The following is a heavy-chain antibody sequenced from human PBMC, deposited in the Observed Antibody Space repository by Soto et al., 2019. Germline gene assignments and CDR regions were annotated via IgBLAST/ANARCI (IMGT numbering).Heavy chain of an antibody. V-gene: IGHV3-48*03. CDR3: ARVGATYYPDY. Sequence: PGGSLRLSCAASGFTFSSYEMNWVRQAPGKGLEWVSYISSSGSTIYYADSVKGRFTISRDNAKDSLYLQMNSLRAEDTAVYYCARVGATYYPDYWGQGTLVTVSS. J-gene: IGHJ4*02. CDR1: GFTFSSYE. CDR2: ISSSGSTI. D-gene: IGHD1-26*01.